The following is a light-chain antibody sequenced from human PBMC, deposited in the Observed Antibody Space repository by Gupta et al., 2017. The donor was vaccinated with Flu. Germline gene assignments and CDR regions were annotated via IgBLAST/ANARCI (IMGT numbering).Light chain of an antibody. Sequence: SFDLPQPPSVSVSQGQTASTTCSGDKLGDKYASWYQQKPGQSPVLVIYQDDRRPSGIPERSSGSNSGNTATLTISGTQAMDEADYYCQAWDTTLSIFGGGTKLTVL. CDR2: QDD. CDR3: QAWDTTLSI. J-gene: IGLJ2*01. V-gene: IGLV3-1*01. CDR1: KLGDKY.